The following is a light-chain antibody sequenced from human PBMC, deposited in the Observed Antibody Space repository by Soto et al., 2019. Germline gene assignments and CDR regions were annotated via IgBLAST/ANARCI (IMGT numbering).Light chain of an antibody. J-gene: IGKJ1*01. Sequence: EIVMTQSPDTLSVSPGERATLSCRASQSVSDRVVWYQQKPGQAPRLLIYGASTRATGIPARFSGSGSGTEFTLTISSLQSEDFAVYYCQQYNNWPQTFGQGTKVDIK. V-gene: IGKV3-15*01. CDR3: QQYNNWPQT. CDR1: QSVSDR. CDR2: GAS.